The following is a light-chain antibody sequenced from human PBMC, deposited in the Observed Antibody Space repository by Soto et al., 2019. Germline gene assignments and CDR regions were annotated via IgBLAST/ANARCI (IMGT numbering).Light chain of an antibody. Sequence: DIVMTQSQDSLSESLGERATINCKSSQSVLHSSHNKNYLAGYQQKPGQPPKLLIYWATTRKSGVPDRFSGSGYGTDFTLTISSLQAEDVAVYYCQHYYTTPRTFGQGTKVEIK. V-gene: IGKV4-1*01. J-gene: IGKJ1*01. CDR2: WAT. CDR1: QSVLHSSHNKNY. CDR3: QHYYTTPRT.